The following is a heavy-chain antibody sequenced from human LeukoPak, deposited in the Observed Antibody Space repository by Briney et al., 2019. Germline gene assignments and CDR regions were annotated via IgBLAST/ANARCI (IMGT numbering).Heavy chain of an antibody. J-gene: IGHJ4*02. CDR3: AATESYGDYANRRYYFDY. V-gene: IGHV3-21*01. D-gene: IGHD4-17*01. CDR2: ISSSSSYI. Sequence: GGSLRLSCAASGFTFSSYSMNWVRQAPGKGLEWVSPISSSSSYIYYADSVKGRFTISRDNAKNSLYLQMNSLRAEDTAVYYCAATESYGDYANRRYYFDYWGQGTLVTVSS. CDR1: GFTFSSYS.